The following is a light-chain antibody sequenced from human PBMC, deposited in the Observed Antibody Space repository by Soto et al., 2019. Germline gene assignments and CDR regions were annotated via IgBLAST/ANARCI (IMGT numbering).Light chain of an antibody. J-gene: IGKJ2*01. V-gene: IGKV1-33*01. CDR3: QQYDSFPRT. CDR1: QDISKY. Sequence: DILMTQSPSSLSPSVGDRVTITCQASQDISKYLNWYQQKPGTPPKLLIYHSSNLETGVPSRFSGSGSGTHFILTISSLQPQDIATYFCQQYDSFPRTFGQGTKLDLK. CDR2: HSS.